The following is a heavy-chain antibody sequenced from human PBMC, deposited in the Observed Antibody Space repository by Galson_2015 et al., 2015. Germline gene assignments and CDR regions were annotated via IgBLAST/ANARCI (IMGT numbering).Heavy chain of an antibody. CDR3: AHSYLRGETTAATGWFDP. J-gene: IGHJ5*02. V-gene: IGHV2-5*02. D-gene: IGHD3-10*02. Sequence: PALVKPTQTLTLTCTFSGFSLSTTGVGVGWIRQPPGKALEWLALIYWDDDKRYSPSLKSRLTITKDTSKNQVVLTMTNMDPVDTATYYCAHSYLRGETTAATGWFDPWGQGTLVTVSS. CDR2: IYWDDDK. CDR1: GFSLSTTGVG.